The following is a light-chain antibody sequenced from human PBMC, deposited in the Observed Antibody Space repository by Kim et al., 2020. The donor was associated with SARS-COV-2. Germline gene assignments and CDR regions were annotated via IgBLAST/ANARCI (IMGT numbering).Light chain of an antibody. CDR2: EVS. Sequence: QSALTQPASVSGSPGQSITISCTGTSSDVGSYNLVSWYQQHPGKAPKLMIYEVSKRPSGVSNRFSGSKSGNTASLTISGLQAEDEADYYYCSYAGTSTSVVFGGGTKLTVL. CDR1: SSDVGSYNL. V-gene: IGLV2-23*02. J-gene: IGLJ2*01. CDR3: CSYAGTSTSVV.